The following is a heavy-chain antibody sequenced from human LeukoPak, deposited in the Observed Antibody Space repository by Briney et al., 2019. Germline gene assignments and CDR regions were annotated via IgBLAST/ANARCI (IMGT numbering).Heavy chain of an antibody. J-gene: IGHJ6*03. CDR2: ISGNGGSNI. CDR3: ARGRGGPVVATILWYYMDV. V-gene: IGHV3-23*01. Sequence: GGSLRLSCAASGFTFSSYAMSWVRQAPGKGLEWVSAISGNGGSNIYYADSVKGRFTISRDNAKNSLYLQMNSLRAEDTAVYYCARGRGGPVVATILWYYMDVWGKGTTVTISS. D-gene: IGHD5-12*01. CDR1: GFTFSSYA.